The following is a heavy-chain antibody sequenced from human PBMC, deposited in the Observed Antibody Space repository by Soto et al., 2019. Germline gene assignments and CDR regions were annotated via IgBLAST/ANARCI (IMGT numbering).Heavy chain of an antibody. D-gene: IGHD3-3*01. CDR2: ISGSGGST. J-gene: IGHJ4*02. Sequence: EVQLLESGGGLVQPGGSLRLSCAASGFTFSSYAMSWFRQAPGKGLEWVSAISGSGGSTYYADSVKGRFTISRDNSKNTLYLQMTSLRAEDTAVYDCANPDSYDFWSGYYFDYWGQGTLVTVSS. CDR3: ANPDSYDFWSGYYFDY. CDR1: GFTFSSYA. V-gene: IGHV3-23*01.